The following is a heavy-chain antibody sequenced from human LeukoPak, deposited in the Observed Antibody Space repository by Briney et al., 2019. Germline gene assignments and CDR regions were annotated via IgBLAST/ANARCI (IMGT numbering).Heavy chain of an antibody. Sequence: SETLSLTCTVSGGSISNYYWSWIRQPPGKGLEWIGYIYYSGSTNYNPSLKNRVTISVDTSKNQFSLKLNSVTAADTAVYYCARVIAGDYWYFDLWGRGTLATVSS. V-gene: IGHV4-59*01. CDR2: IYYSGST. D-gene: IGHD7-27*01. CDR1: GGSISNYY. J-gene: IGHJ2*01. CDR3: ARVIAGDYWYFDL.